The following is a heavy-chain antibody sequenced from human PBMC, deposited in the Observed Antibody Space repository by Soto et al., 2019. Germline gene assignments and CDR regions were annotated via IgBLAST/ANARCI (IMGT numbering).Heavy chain of an antibody. Sequence: QVQLVESGGGVVQPGRSLRLSCAASGFTFSSYAMHWVRQAPGKGLEWVAVISYDGSNKYYADSVKGRFTISRDNSKNPLYLQMNSLRAEDTAVYYCARDVGLGQQWLAYYFDYWGQGTLVTVSS. CDR1: GFTFSSYA. D-gene: IGHD6-19*01. CDR3: ARDVGLGQQWLAYYFDY. J-gene: IGHJ4*02. CDR2: ISYDGSNK. V-gene: IGHV3-30-3*01.